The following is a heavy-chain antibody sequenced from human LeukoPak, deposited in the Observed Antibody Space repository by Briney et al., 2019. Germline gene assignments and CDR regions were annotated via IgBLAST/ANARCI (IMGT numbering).Heavy chain of an antibody. V-gene: IGHV5-51*01. CDR1: GYRFSNYW. D-gene: IGHD3/OR15-3a*01. CDR3: ARHFGTGTPFDY. CDR2: TGDSDT. Sequence: GESLKISCQGSGYRFSNYWIAWVRQVPGEGLEWMGVTGDSDTRYSPSFEGQVTMSVDKSINTAYLQWSSLKASDTATYYCARHFGTGTPFDYWGQGTLVTVSS. J-gene: IGHJ4*02.